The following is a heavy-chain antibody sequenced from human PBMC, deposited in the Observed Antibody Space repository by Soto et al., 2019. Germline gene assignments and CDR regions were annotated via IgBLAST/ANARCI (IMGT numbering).Heavy chain of an antibody. CDR3: ARRVGYCSSTSCYSAKGFGYYYYYYMDV. CDR1: GGSISSGGYY. CDR2: IYYSGST. V-gene: IGHV4-31*03. Sequence: SETLSLTCTVSGGSISSGGYYWSWIRQHPGKGLEWIGYIYYSGSTYYNPSLKSRVTISVDTSKNQFSLKLSSVTAADTAVYYCARRVGYCSSTSCYSAKGFGYYYYYYMDVWGKGTTVTVSS. D-gene: IGHD2-2*01. J-gene: IGHJ6*03.